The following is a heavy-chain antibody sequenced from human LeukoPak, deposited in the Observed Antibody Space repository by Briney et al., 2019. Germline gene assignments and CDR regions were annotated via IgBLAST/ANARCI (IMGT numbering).Heavy chain of an antibody. J-gene: IGHJ1*01. CDR1: GGSFSGYY. CDR2: INHSGST. CDR3: ARGRKSIAAAGYQH. Sequence: SETLSLTCAVYGGSFSGYYWSWIRQPLGKGLEWIGEINHSGSTNYNPSLKSRVTISVGTSKNQFSLKLSSVTAADTAVYYCARGRKSIAAAGYQHWGQGTLVTVSS. V-gene: IGHV4-34*01. D-gene: IGHD6-13*01.